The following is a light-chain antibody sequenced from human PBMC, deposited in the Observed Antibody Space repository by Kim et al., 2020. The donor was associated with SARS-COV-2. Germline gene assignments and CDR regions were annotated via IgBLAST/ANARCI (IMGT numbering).Light chain of an antibody. J-gene: IGKJ1*01. V-gene: IGKV1-17*01. Sequence: ASGGDRVTITCRASQDIRNDLGWYQQNPGRAPKRLIYGASSLQSGVPSRFSGSGSGTEFTRTISSLQPDYFAPYHCQQYISSSWTFGQGTKVDIK. CDR3: QQYISSSWT. CDR2: GAS. CDR1: QDIRND.